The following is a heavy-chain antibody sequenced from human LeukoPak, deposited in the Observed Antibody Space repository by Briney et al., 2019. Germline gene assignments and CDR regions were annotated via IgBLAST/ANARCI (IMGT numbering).Heavy chain of an antibody. CDR2: IRDSGSST. Sequence: SCKASGGTFSSYAISWVRQAPGKGLEWVSAIRDSGSSTHYADSVKGRFTTSRGNSKNTLFLQVNSLRAEDTAIYYCAKYGPQDSGSSHFDYWGQGALVTVSS. CDR3: AKYGPQDSGSSHFDY. CDR1: GGTFSSYA. D-gene: IGHD1-26*01. J-gene: IGHJ4*02. V-gene: IGHV3-23*01.